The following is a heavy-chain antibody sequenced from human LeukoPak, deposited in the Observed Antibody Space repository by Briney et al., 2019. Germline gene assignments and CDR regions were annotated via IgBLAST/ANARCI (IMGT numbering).Heavy chain of an antibody. Sequence: GGSLRLSCAASGFTFNDYGMSWVPQAPGKGLEWVSGINWNGGRTGYADSMKGRFISSRDNAKNSLYLQVNSLRAEDTALYYCAKGVRITTVRGAFDIWGQGTMVTVSS. D-gene: IGHD3-10*01. CDR1: GFTFNDYG. CDR2: INWNGGRT. CDR3: AKGVRITTVRGAFDI. V-gene: IGHV3-20*04. J-gene: IGHJ3*02.